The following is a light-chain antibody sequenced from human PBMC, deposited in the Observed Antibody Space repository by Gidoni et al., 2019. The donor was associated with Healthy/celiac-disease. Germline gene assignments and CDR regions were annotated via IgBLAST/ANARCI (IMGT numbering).Light chain of an antibody. CDR2: GAS. J-gene: IGKJ4*01. CDR3: QQYGSSLLT. V-gene: IGKV3-20*01. CDR1: QSVSSTY. Sequence: IVFTLSPRTLSLSPGERATLSCRASQSVSSTYLAWYQQKPGQAPRPLICGASCRATDIPDRLSGSESGTDFTLTFGRLGREDFAVYYCQQYGSSLLTFGGGTKVEIK.